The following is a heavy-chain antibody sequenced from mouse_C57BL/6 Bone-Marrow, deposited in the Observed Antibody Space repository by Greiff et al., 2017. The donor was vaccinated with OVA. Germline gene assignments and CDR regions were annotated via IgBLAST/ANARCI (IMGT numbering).Heavy chain of an antibody. CDR3: AREGIYYYGSSFFDY. D-gene: IGHD1-1*01. CDR1: GYTFTSYD. V-gene: IGHV1-85*01. CDR2: IYPRDGST. Sequence: VQWVESGPELVKPGASVKLSCKASGYTFTSYDINWVKQRPGQGLEWIGWIYPRDGSTKYNEKFKGKATLTVDTSSSTAYMELHSLTSEDSAVYFCAREGIYYYGSSFFDYWGQGTTLTVSS. J-gene: IGHJ2*01.